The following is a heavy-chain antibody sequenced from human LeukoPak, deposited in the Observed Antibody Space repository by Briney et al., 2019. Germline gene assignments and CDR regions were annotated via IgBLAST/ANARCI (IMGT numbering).Heavy chain of an antibody. D-gene: IGHD2-15*01. J-gene: IGHJ4*02. CDR2: VGDDGGAT. V-gene: IGHV3-23*01. CDR3: VQQLGYCGGGSCYFTY. Sequence: GGPLRLSCAASGFTFSNYAMSWVRQAPGKGLEWVSAVGDDGGATYSADSVKGRFTISRDNSMNTLFLQMNSLRAEDTAVYYCVQQLGYCGGGSCYFTYWGQGTLVTVSS. CDR1: GFTFSNYA.